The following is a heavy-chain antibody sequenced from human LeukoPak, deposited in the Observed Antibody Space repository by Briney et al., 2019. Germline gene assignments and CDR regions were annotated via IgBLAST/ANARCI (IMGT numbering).Heavy chain of an antibody. CDR2: IRSKADSYAT. V-gene: IGHV3-73*01. J-gene: IGHJ4*02. CDR1: GFTFSDSG. CDR3: ATFPSGSYSAY. Sequence: GGSLRLSCAASGFTFSDSGMHWVSQASGKGLEWVGHIRSKADSYATVYAASVKGRFTITRDDSENTAYLQMNSLKTEDTAVYYCATFPSGSYSAYWGQGTLVTVSS. D-gene: IGHD1-26*01.